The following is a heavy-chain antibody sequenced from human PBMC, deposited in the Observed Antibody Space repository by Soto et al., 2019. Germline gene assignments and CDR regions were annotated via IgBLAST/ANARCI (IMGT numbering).Heavy chain of an antibody. CDR1: GFTFSFYG. J-gene: IGHJ4*02. V-gene: IGHV3-33*01. CDR2: IWYDGSNK. D-gene: IGHD2-2*01. Sequence: GGSLRLSCAASGFTFSFYGMHWVRQAPGQGLEWVAVIWYDGSNKYYADSVQGRFTISGDISKSTLYLQMNSLRAEDTAVYYCARENSYSSSTSSRTYYFDYWGQGTLVTVSS. CDR3: ARENSYSSSTSSRTYYFDY.